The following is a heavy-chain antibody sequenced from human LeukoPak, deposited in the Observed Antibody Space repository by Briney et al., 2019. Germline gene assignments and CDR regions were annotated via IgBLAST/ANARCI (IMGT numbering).Heavy chain of an antibody. CDR1: GFTFDDYA. Sequence: GGSLRLSCAASGFTFDDYAMHWVRQAPGKGLEWVSGISWNSGSIGYADSVKGRFTISRDNAKNSLYLQMNSLRAEDTALYYCAKDIGSGYDYYYGMDVWGQGTMVTVSS. CDR3: AKDIGSGYDYYYGMDV. CDR2: ISWNSGSI. D-gene: IGHD3-10*01. V-gene: IGHV3-9*01. J-gene: IGHJ6*02.